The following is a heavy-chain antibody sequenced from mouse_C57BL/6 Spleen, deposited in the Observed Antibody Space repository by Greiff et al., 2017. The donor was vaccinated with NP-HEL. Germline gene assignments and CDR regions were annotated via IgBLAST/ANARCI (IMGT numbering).Heavy chain of an antibody. D-gene: IGHD2-5*01. Sequence: QVQLQQPGAELVKPGASVKMSCKASGYTFTSYWITWVKQRPGQGLEWIGDNYPGSGSTNYNEKFKSKATLTVDTSSSTAYMQLSSLTSEDSAVYYCARPYYSRDYYAMDYWGQGTSVTVSS. CDR2: NYPGSGST. CDR3: ARPYYSRDYYAMDY. V-gene: IGHV1-55*01. CDR1: GYTFTSYW. J-gene: IGHJ4*01.